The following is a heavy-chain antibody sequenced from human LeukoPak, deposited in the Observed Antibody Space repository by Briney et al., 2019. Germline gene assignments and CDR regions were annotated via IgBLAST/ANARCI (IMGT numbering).Heavy chain of an antibody. CDR2: INPSGGST. V-gene: IGHV1-46*01. CDR1: GYTFTGYY. Sequence: ASVKVSCKASGYTFTGYYMHWVRQAPGQGLEWMGIINPSGGSTSYAQKFQGRVTMTRDMSTSTVYMELSSLRSEDAAVYYCARDTDQYSSGWEEYFQHWGQGTLDTVSS. D-gene: IGHD6-19*01. CDR3: ARDTDQYSSGWEEYFQH. J-gene: IGHJ1*01.